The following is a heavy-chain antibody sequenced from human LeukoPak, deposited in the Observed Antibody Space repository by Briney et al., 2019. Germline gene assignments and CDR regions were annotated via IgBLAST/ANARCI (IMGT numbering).Heavy chain of an antibody. V-gene: IGHV3-33*08. J-gene: IGHJ6*02. CDR3: ARGLPTFYGDYERDYYGMDV. CDR2: IWYDGSNK. Sequence: PGRSLRLSCAASGFTFSSYAMHWVRQAPGKGLEWVAVIWYDGSNKYYADSVKGRFTISRDNSKNTLYLQMNSLRAEDTAVYYCARGLPTFYGDYERDYYGMDVWGQGTTVTVSS. CDR1: GFTFSSYA. D-gene: IGHD4-17*01.